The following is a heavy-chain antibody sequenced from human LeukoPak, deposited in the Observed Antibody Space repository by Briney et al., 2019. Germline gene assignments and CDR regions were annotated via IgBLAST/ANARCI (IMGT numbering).Heavy chain of an antibody. CDR2: INPNSGGT. Sequence: ASVKVSCKASGYTFTGYYMHWVRQAPGQGLEWMGWINPNSGGTNYAQKFQGRVTMTRVTSISTAYMELSRLRSDDTAVYYCAREMDIVAPFDYWGQGTLVTVSS. J-gene: IGHJ4*02. CDR1: GYTFTGYY. V-gene: IGHV1-2*02. CDR3: AREMDIVAPFDY. D-gene: IGHD5-12*01.